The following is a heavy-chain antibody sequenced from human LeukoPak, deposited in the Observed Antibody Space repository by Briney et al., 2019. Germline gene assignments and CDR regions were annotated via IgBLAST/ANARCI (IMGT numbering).Heavy chain of an antibody. CDR1: GFTFSSYW. J-gene: IGHJ4*01. CDR3: AKDAHSGSYFDY. CDR2: INHNGNVN. Sequence: GGSLRLSCAASGFTFSSYWMNWARQAPGKGLEWVASINHNGNVNYYVDSVKGRFTISRDNSKNTLYLQMNSLRVEDTAVYYCAKDAHSGSYFDYWGQGILVTVSS. V-gene: IGHV3-7*03. D-gene: IGHD1-26*01.